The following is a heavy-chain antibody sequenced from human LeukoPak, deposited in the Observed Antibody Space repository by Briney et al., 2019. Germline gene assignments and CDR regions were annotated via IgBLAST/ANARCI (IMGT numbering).Heavy chain of an antibody. CDR1: GFTFSSYS. CDR3: ARGSYGSGSYSYYFDY. Sequence: PGGSLRLSCAASGFTFSSYSMNWVRQAPGKGLEWVPSISSSSSYIYYADSVKGRFTISRDNAKNSLYLQMNSLRAEDTAVYYCARGSYGSGSYSYYFDYWGQGTLVTVSS. V-gene: IGHV3-21*01. CDR2: ISSSSSYI. D-gene: IGHD3-10*01. J-gene: IGHJ4*02.